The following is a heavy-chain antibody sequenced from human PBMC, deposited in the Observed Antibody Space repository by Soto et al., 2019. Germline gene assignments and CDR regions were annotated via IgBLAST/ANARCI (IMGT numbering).Heavy chain of an antibody. CDR1: GGTFSSSG. CDR2: IMPLFNTA. CDR3: ASGNPATFGGLTVFYYYGMDV. D-gene: IGHD3-16*02. J-gene: IGHJ6*02. Sequence: QVQLVQSGAEVKKPGSSVKVSCKASGGTFSSSGISWVRQAPGQGLERVGDIMPLFNTANYEQKFQGRVTITADESTGTVYMELSSLRSDDTAVYYCASGNPATFGGLTVFYYYGMDVWGQVTTVTVSS. V-gene: IGHV1-69*01.